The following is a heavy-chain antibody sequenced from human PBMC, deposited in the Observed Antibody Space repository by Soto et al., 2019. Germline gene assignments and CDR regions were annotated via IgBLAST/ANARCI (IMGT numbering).Heavy chain of an antibody. Sequence: GGSLRLSCAASRFTFSDFWMNWVRQAPEKGLEWVAYISSDGRETNHVASVKGRFTISRDNAKNSLYLQMNSLRAEDTAVYYCARWPRLLDSWGQGTLVTVSS. CDR2: ISSDGRET. J-gene: IGHJ4*02. D-gene: IGHD6-6*01. CDR3: ARWPRLLDS. V-gene: IGHV3-7*01. CDR1: RFTFSDFW.